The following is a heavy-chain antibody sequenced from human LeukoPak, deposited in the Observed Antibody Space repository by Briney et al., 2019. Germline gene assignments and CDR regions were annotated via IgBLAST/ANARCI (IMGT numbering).Heavy chain of an antibody. D-gene: IGHD1-26*01. CDR3: ARENSGSYREFDY. CDR2: IYTSGST. V-gene: IGHV4-4*07. J-gene: IGHJ4*02. CDR1: GGFISSYY. Sequence: IPSETLSLTCTVSGGFISSYYWSWIRQPAGKGLEWIGRIYTSGSTNYNASLKSRVSMSVDTSKNQFSLKPSSVTAADTAVFYCARENSGSYREFDYWGQGTLVTVSS.